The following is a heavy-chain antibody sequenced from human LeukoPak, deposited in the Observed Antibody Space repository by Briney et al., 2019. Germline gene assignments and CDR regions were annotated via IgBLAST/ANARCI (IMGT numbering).Heavy chain of an antibody. CDR2: INPSGGST. Sequence: VASVEVSCKASGYTFTSYYMHWVRQAPGQGLEGRGIINPSGGSTSYAQKFQGRVTMTRDTSTSTVYMELSSLRSEDTAVYYCAREDGYYGSGSYYVDPWGQGTLVTVSS. D-gene: IGHD3-10*01. CDR3: AREDGYYGSGSYYVDP. V-gene: IGHV1-46*01. CDR1: GYTFTSYY. J-gene: IGHJ5*02.